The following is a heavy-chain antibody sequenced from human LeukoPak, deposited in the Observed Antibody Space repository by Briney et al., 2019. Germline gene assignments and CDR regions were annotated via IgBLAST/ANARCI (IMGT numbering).Heavy chain of an antibody. Sequence: SETLSLTCTVSGGSISSYYWSWIRQPPGKGLEWIVYIYYSGSTNYNPPLESRVTISVDTSKNQFSLKLSSVTAADTAVYYCARDLAAAGPAGYYYYYGMDVWGKGTPVTVSS. J-gene: IGHJ6*04. CDR1: GGSISSYY. CDR3: ARDLAAAGPAGYYYYYGMDV. CDR2: IYYSGST. V-gene: IGHV4-59*01. D-gene: IGHD6-13*01.